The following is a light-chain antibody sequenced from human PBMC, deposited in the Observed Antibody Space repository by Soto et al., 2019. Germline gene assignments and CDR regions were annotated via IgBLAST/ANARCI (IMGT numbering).Light chain of an antibody. CDR3: QQYNDNWT. CDR2: KAS. Sequence: DIQMPQSPSTLSASVVDRVTITCRASQSISSWLAWYQQKPGKAPKLLIYKASTLQSGVPSRFSGSGSGTEFTLAISSLQPDDSATYYCQQYNDNWTFGQGTKVDIK. CDR1: QSISSW. J-gene: IGKJ1*01. V-gene: IGKV1-5*03.